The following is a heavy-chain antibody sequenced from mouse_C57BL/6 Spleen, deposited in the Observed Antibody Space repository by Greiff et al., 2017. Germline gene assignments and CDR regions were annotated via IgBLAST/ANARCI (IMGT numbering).Heavy chain of an antibody. J-gene: IGHJ4*01. D-gene: IGHD4-1*01. CDR2: INPSTGGT. CDR1: GYSFTGYY. Sequence: EVQLQQSGPELVKPGASVKISCKASGYSFTGYYMNWVKQSPEKSLEWIGEINPSTGGTTYNQKFKAKATLTVDKSSSTAYMQLKSLTSEDSAVYYWARFLTGRMDYWGQGTSVTVSS. CDR3: ARFLTGRMDY. V-gene: IGHV1-42*01.